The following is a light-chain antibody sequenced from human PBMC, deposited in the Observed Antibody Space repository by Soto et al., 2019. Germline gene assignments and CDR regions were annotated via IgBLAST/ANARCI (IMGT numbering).Light chain of an antibody. CDR2: DNN. Sequence: APGQKVTISCSGSSSNIGNNYVPWYQQLPGTAPKLLIYDNNKRPSGIPDRFSGSKSGTSATLGITGLQTGDEADYYCGTWDSSLSAVVFGGGTKGTVL. CDR1: SSNIGNNY. J-gene: IGLJ2*01. V-gene: IGLV1-51*01. CDR3: GTWDSSLSAVV.